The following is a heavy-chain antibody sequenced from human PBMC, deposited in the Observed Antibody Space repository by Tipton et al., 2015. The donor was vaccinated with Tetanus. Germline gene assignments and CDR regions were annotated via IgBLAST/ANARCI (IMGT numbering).Heavy chain of an antibody. CDR2: ISWDSGSI. J-gene: IGHJ6*02. V-gene: IGHV3-9*01. D-gene: IGHD3-10*01. CDR1: GFTIEDYA. Sequence: SLRLSCAASGFTIEDYAMHWVRQAPGKGLEWVSSISWDSGSIVYADSVKGRFTISRDNSKNTLYLQMNSLRAEDTAVYYCAKDQVRAQYGMDVWGQGTTVTVSS. CDR3: AKDQVRAQYGMDV.